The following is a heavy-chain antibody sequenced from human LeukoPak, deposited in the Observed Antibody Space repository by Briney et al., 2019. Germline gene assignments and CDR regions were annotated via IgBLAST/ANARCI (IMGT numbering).Heavy chain of an antibody. CDR1: GYTLTELS. Sequence: ASVKVSCKVSGYTLTELSMHWVRQAPGKGLEWMGGFDPEDGETIYAQKFQGRVTMTEDTSTDTAYMELNSLRSDDTAVYYCAKVNYDILTGTDYGMDVWGQGTTVTVSS. CDR2: FDPEDGET. V-gene: IGHV1-24*01. D-gene: IGHD3-9*01. CDR3: AKVNYDILTGTDYGMDV. J-gene: IGHJ6*02.